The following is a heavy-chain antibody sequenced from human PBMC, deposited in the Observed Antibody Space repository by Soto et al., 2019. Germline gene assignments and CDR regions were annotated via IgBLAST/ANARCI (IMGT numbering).Heavy chain of an antibody. D-gene: IGHD3-10*01. CDR1: GFTVSSTY. Sequence: EVQLVESGGGLLQPGGSLRLSCAASGFTVSSTYMSWVRQAPGKGLEWVSIIFSSAESFYADSVKGRFTISRDSSDNTVYLQMNSLTAEDTAVYYCARGGIGMVRTFDHWGQGTFVTVSS. CDR2: IFSSAES. J-gene: IGHJ4*02. V-gene: IGHV3-53*01. CDR3: ARGGIGMVRTFDH.